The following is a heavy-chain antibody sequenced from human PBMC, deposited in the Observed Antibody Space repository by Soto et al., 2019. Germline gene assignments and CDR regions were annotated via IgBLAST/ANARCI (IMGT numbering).Heavy chain of an antibody. J-gene: IGHJ3*02. D-gene: IGHD1-7*01. Sequence: PSETLSLTCAVYGGSFSGYYWSWIRQPPGKGLEWIGEINHSGSTNYNPSLKSRVTISVDTSKNQFSLKLSSVTAADTAVYYCARHLNYVYAFDIWGQGTMVTVSS. CDR3: ARHLNYVYAFDI. CDR1: GGSFSGYY. CDR2: INHSGST. V-gene: IGHV4-34*01.